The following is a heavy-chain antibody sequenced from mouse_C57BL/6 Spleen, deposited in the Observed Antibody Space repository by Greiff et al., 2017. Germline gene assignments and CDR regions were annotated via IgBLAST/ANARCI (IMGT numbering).Heavy chain of an antibody. D-gene: IGHD4-1*01. Sequence: QVQLQQPGAELVRPGSSVKLSCKASGYTFTSYWMHWVKQRPIQGLEWIGNIDPSDIETHYNQKFKDKATLTVDKSSSTAYMQLSSLTSEDSAVYYCARLGPFAYWGQGTLVTVSA. CDR3: ARLGPFAY. CDR1: GYTFTSYW. V-gene: IGHV1-52*01. CDR2: IDPSDIET. J-gene: IGHJ3*01.